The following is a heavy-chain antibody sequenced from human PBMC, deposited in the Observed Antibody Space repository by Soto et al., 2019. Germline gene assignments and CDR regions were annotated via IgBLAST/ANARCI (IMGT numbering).Heavy chain of an antibody. Sequence: GSLRLSCAASGFTVRSNYMNWVRQAPGKGLEWVAVIYSGGSTYYADSVKGRFTISRDNSKNTLYLQMNTLRAEDTPAYYCPRHQTNSWSVNYYGMDVWGPGNTVTVSS. CDR3: PRHQTNSWSVNYYGMDV. CDR2: IYSGGST. V-gene: IGHV3-53*01. CDR1: GFTVRSNY. J-gene: IGHJ6*02. D-gene: IGHD6-13*01.